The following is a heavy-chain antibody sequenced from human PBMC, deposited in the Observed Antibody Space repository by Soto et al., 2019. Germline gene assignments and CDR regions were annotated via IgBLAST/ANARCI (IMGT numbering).Heavy chain of an antibody. D-gene: IGHD3-22*01. V-gene: IGHV3-30-3*01. J-gene: IGHJ6*02. Sequence: LRLSCAASGFTFSSYAMHWVRQAPGKGLEWVAVISYDGSNKYYADSVKGRFTISRDNSKNTLYLQMNSLRAEDTAVYYCARGTENYDSSGYYYRYYYYGMDVWGQGTTVTVSS. CDR3: ARGTENYDSSGYYYRYYYYGMDV. CDR2: ISYDGSNK. CDR1: GFTFSSYA.